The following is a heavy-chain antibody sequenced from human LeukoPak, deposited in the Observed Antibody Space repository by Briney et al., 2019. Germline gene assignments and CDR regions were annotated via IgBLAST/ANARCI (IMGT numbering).Heavy chain of an antibody. CDR1: GFTFGDYS. CDR3: AAKVGYCSGGTCYPPGNRLDP. CDR2: IRSKAYGGTT. Sequence: GGSLRLSCTTSGFTFGDYSMIWFRQAPGKGLEWVGFIRSKAYGGTTAYAASVKGRFTISRDDSKSIAYLQMISLKTGDTAVYYCAAKVGYCSGGTCYPPGNRLDPWGQGTLVAVSS. V-gene: IGHV3-49*03. D-gene: IGHD2-15*01. J-gene: IGHJ5*02.